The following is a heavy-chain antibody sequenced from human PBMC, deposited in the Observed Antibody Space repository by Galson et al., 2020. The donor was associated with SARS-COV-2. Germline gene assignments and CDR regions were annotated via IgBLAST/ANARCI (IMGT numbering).Heavy chain of an antibody. D-gene: IGHD3-22*01. CDR1: DFRFATYT. CDR2: IGPSRGTT. CDR3: AKDRGYYSGIDAFDF. Sequence: GESLKISCAASDFRFATYTMSWVRQAPGKGLEWVSAIGPSRGTTHYADSVKGRFTISRDNSKNTLYRQMNGLRAEDTALYYCAKDRGYYSGIDAFDFWGQGTLVTVSS. V-gene: IGHV3-23*01. J-gene: IGHJ3*01.